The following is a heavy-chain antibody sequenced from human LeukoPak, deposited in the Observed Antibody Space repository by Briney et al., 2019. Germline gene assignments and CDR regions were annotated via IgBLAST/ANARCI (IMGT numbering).Heavy chain of an antibody. CDR3: ARGPSYYDFWSGYYREYYFDY. Sequence: SETLSLTCAVYGGSFSGYYWSWIRQPPGKGLEWIGEINHSGSTNYNPSLKSRVTISVDTSKNQFSLKLSSVTAADTAVYYCARGPSYYDFWSGYYREYYFDYRGQGTLVTVSS. CDR2: INHSGST. V-gene: IGHV4-34*01. D-gene: IGHD3-3*01. CDR1: GGSFSGYY. J-gene: IGHJ4*02.